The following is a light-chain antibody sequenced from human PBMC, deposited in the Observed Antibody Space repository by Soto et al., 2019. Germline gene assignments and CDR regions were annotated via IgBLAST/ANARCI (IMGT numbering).Light chain of an antibody. CDR1: QSLLHGHGYNY. CDR3: MHALNTPYT. CDR2: LGS. Sequence: DIVMTQSPLSLPVTPGEPASIFCRSSQSLLHGHGYNYLSWYLQKPGQSPQLLICLGSIRAHGVPVRFSGSVAGTYFSLTIIRVQAEVVGVYYCMHALNTPYTFGQGTKLEIK. V-gene: IGKV2-28*01. J-gene: IGKJ2*01.